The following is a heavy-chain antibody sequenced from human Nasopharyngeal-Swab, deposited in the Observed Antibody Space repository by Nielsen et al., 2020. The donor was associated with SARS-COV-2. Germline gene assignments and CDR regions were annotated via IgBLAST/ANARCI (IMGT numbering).Heavy chain of an antibody. Sequence: GSLRLSCTVSGGSISRYYWSWILQPPGQGLDWLGCIDHTGATKYNPSLRSRVSISADTSKNQFSLKLNSLTAADTAIYYCARTYNSDWTGWFDPWGQGTLVTVSS. CDR2: IDHTGAT. CDR1: GGSISRYY. V-gene: IGHV4-59*13. CDR3: ARTYNSDWTGWFDP. J-gene: IGHJ5*02. D-gene: IGHD2-21*02.